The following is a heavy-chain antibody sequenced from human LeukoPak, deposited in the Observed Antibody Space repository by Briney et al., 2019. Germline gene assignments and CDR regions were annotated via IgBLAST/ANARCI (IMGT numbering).Heavy chain of an antibody. CDR1: GFTFSSYG. D-gene: IGHD2-15*01. V-gene: IGHV3-23*01. CDR3: AKRELGYCSGGSCYVGYDAFDI. CDR2: ISGSGGST. J-gene: IGHJ3*02. Sequence: PGGSLRLSCAASGFTFSSYGMSWVRQAPGKGLEWVSAISGSGGSTYYADSVKGRFTISRDNSKNTLYLQMNSLRAEDTAVYYCAKRELGYCSGGSCYVGYDAFDIWGQGTMVTVSS.